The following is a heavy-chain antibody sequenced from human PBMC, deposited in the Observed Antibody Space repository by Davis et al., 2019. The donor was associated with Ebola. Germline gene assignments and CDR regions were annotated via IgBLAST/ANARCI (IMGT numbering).Heavy chain of an antibody. Sequence: GESLKISCAASGFTVSSNYMSWVRQAPGKGLEWVSVIYSGGSTYYADSVKGRFTISRDNSKNTLYLQMNSLRAEDTAVYYCATDREDCSSTSCYILDYWGQGTLVTVSS. V-gene: IGHV3-53*01. J-gene: IGHJ4*02. CDR1: GFTVSSNY. CDR2: IYSGGST. D-gene: IGHD2-2*02. CDR3: ATDREDCSSTSCYILDY.